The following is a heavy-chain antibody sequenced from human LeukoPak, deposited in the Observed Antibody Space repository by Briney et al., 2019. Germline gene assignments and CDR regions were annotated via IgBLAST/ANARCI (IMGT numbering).Heavy chain of an antibody. CDR3: ASNTIFGVVINYYYYMDV. J-gene: IGHJ6*03. CDR2: IIPIFGTA. D-gene: IGHD3-3*01. CDR1: GGTFSSYA. V-gene: IGHV1-69*05. Sequence: SVKVSCKASGGTFSSYAISWVRQAPGQGLEWMGGIIPIFGTANYAQKFQGRVTITTDESTSTAYMELSSLRSEDTAVYYCASNTIFGVVINYYYYMDVWGKGTTVTVSS.